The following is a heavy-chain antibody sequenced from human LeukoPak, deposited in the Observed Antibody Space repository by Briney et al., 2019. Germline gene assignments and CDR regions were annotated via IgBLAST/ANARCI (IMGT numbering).Heavy chain of an antibody. D-gene: IGHD3-10*01. CDR1: GGSFSFYF. J-gene: IGHJ4*02. CDR2: IDNRGSI. V-gene: IGHV4-34*01. CDR3: ARDSHSGFE. Sequence: PSETLSLTCAVSGGSFSFYFCHWIRQSPGKGLEWIGEIDNRGSIQYNPSLRSRVTISLDTSRNHFSLKLASVTGADTAVYFCARDSHSGFEWGQGTLVTVSS.